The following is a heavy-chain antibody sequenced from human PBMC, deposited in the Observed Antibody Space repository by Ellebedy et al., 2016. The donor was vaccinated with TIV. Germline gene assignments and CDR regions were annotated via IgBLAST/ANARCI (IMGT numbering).Heavy chain of an antibody. J-gene: IGHJ4*02. CDR2: IKQDGGEI. CDR3: ARDQWLGRAYYFDS. D-gene: IGHD6-19*01. CDR1: GFTFSNYW. V-gene: IGHV3-7*01. Sequence: GGSLRLSCVASGFTFSNYWMSWVRQAPGKGLEWVANIKQDGGEIYYVNSVKGRFTISRDNAKNSLYVQMNSLRDEDTAVYYCARDQWLGRAYYFDSWGQGTLVTVSS.